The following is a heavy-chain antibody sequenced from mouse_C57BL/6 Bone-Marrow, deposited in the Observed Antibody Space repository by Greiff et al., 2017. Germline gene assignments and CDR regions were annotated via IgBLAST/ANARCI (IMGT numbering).Heavy chain of an antibody. V-gene: IGHV1-19*01. J-gene: IGHJ1*03. D-gene: IGHD1-1*01. CDR1: GYTFTDYY. Sequence: EVKLQESGPVLVKPGASVKMSCKASGYTFTDYYMNWVKQSHGKSLEWIGVINPYNGGTSYNQKFKGKATLTVDKSSSTAYMELNSLTSEDSAVYYCARYGDYGRWYFDVWGTGTTVTVSS. CDR3: ARYGDYGRWYFDV. CDR2: INPYNGGT.